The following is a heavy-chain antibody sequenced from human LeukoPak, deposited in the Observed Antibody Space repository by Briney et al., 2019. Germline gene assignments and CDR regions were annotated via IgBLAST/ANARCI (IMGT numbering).Heavy chain of an antibody. J-gene: IGHJ3*02. CDR3: ARMMTDFDGSGHDIQRGAFDI. CDR1: GFTFNRYR. CDR2: VSYDGRYQ. V-gene: IGHV3-30*04. D-gene: IGHD3-22*01. Sequence: GRSLSLSCAASGFTFNRYRMHWVRQAPGKGLEWVAVVSYDGRYQFYADSVKGRFTVSRDNSKNTLFPQMNSLRAEDTAVYHCARMMTDFDGSGHDIQRGAFDIWGQGTMVTVSS.